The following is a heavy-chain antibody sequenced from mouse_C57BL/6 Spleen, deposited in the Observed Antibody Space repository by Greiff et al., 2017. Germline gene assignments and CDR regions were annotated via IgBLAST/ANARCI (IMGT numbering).Heavy chain of an antibody. V-gene: IGHV1-82*01. J-gene: IGHJ2*01. Sequence: VQLQQSGPELVKPGASVKISCKASGYAFSSSWMNWVKQRPGKGLEWIGRIYPGDGDTNYNGKFKGKATLTADKSSSTAYMQLSSLTSEDSAVYFCAANGATTVDYWGQGTTLTVSS. D-gene: IGHD1-1*01. CDR1: GYAFSSSW. CDR3: AANGATTVDY. CDR2: IYPGDGDT.